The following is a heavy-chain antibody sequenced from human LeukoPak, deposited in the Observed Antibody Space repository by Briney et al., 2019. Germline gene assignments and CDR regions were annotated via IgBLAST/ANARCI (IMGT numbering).Heavy chain of an antibody. Sequence: GGSLRLSCAASGFTFNNYAMSWVRQAPGKGLEWVSGVSGSGDSTYYADSVEGRFTISRDNFKNTLYLQVNSLRAEDTAVYYCAKSRDGYNYPVYSDFWGQGTLVSVSS. J-gene: IGHJ4*02. V-gene: IGHV3-23*01. CDR1: GFTFNNYA. D-gene: IGHD5-24*01. CDR2: VSGSGDST. CDR3: AKSRDGYNYPVYSDF.